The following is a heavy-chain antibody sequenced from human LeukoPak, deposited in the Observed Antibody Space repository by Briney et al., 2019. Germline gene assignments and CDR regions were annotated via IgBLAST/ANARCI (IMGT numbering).Heavy chain of an antibody. V-gene: IGHV3-23*01. CDR3: AKVAIKATVFRDDY. CDR2: ISGSGGST. D-gene: IGHD4-17*01. CDR1: GFTFSSYS. Sequence: GGSLRLSCAASGFTFSSYSMNWVRQAPGKGLEWVSAISGSGGSTYYADSVKGRFTISRDNSKNTLYLQMNSLRAEDTAVYYCAKVAIKATVFRDDYWGQGTLVTVSS. J-gene: IGHJ4*02.